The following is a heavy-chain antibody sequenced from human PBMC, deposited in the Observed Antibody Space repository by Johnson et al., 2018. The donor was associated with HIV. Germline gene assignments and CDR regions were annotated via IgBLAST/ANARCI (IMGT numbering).Heavy chain of an antibody. J-gene: IGHJ3*02. V-gene: IGHV3-53*01. CDR3: ARGLTGEQVDI. Sequence: VQLVESGGGLIQPGGSLRLSCAASGFTVSSNYMRWVRQAPGQGLEWVADICPSGRTIYYADSVKGRFTISRDKAKTTLYLQMNSLRAEDTAVYYCARGLTGEQVDIWGQGTMVTVSS. CDR2: ICPSGRTI. CDR1: GFTVSSNY. D-gene: IGHD3-16*01.